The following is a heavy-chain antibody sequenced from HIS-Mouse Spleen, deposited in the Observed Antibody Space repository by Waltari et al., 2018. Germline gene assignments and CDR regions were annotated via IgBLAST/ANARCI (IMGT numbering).Heavy chain of an antibody. J-gene: IGHJ2*01. D-gene: IGHD6-13*01. V-gene: IGHV4-39*07. Sequence: QLQLQESGPGLVKPSETLSLTCTVSGGSISSSSYYWGWIRQPPGKGLEWIGSIYYRGGTYYSPSLKSQVTISVDTSMNQFSLKLSSVTAADTAVYYCAREIPYSSSWYDWYFDLWGRGTLVTVSS. CDR1: GGSISSSSYY. CDR2: IYYRGGT. CDR3: AREIPYSSSWYDWYFDL.